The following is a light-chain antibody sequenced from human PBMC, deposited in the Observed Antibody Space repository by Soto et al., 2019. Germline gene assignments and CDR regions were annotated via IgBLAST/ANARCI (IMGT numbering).Light chain of an antibody. Sequence: SYELTQPPSVSVSPGQTATITCSGDKLGDNYACWYQQKPGRSPVLVIYQDTKRPSGIPERFSGSNSGNTATLTITGTQAREGAHYSRQAGASSVVFGGGTNLTFL. V-gene: IGLV3-1*01. J-gene: IGLJ2*01. CDR3: QAGASSVV. CDR1: KLGDNY. CDR2: QDT.